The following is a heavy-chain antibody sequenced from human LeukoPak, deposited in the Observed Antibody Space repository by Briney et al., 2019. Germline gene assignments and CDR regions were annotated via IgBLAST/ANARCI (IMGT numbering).Heavy chain of an antibody. CDR3: VRSAVAGTLGYFDY. CDR2: INPNSGGT. V-gene: IGHV1-2*04. Sequence: GASVKVSCKASGGTFSSYAISWVREATGQGLEWMGWINPNSGGTNYAQKFQGWVTMTRDTSISTAYMELSRLRSDDTAVYYCVRSAVAGTLGYFDYWGQGTLVTVSS. CDR1: GGTFSSYA. D-gene: IGHD6-19*01. J-gene: IGHJ4*02.